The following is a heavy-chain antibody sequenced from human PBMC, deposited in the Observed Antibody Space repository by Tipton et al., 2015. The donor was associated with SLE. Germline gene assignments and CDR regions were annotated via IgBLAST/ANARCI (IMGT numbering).Heavy chain of an antibody. V-gene: IGHV3-23*01. CDR1: GFTFSTYA. CDR3: ARDEQLGYYYYYGMDV. D-gene: IGHD6-6*01. Sequence: GSLRLSCAASGFTFSTYAMSWVRQAPGKGLEWVSAISGSGGSTYYADSVKGRFTISRDNSKNTLYLQMNSLRAEDTAVYYCARDEQLGYYYYYGMDVWGQGTTVTVSS. CDR2: ISGSGGST. J-gene: IGHJ6*02.